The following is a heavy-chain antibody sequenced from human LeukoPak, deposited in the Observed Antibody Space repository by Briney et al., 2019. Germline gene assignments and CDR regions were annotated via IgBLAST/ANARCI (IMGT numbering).Heavy chain of an antibody. J-gene: IGHJ4*02. Sequence: ASVKVSCKASGYTFTGYYMHWVRQAPGQELEWMGWINPNSGGTNYAQKFQGRVTMTRDTSISTAYMELSRLRSDDTAVYYCARSYDSSGYSDYWGQGTLVTVSS. V-gene: IGHV1-2*02. CDR3: ARSYDSSGYSDY. CDR2: INPNSGGT. CDR1: GYTFTGYY. D-gene: IGHD3-22*01.